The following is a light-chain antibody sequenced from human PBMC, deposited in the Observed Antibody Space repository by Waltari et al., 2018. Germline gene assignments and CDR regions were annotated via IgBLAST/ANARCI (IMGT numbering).Light chain of an antibody. CDR3: QKYGSLPAT. Sequence: EIVLTQSTGTLSLSPGERATLSCRASQSVSRTLAWYQQKPGQAPRLLIYDASTRATGIPDRFSGSGSGTDFSLIISRLEPEDFAVYFCQKYGSLPATFGQGTKVEMK. J-gene: IGKJ1*01. CDR1: QSVSRT. V-gene: IGKV3-20*01. CDR2: DAS.